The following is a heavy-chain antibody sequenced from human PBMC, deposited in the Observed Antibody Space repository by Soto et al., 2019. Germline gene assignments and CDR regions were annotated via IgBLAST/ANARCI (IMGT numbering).Heavy chain of an antibody. CDR3: ARSSGYDILTGYPDAFDI. J-gene: IGHJ3*02. CDR2: IYYSGST. D-gene: IGHD3-9*01. CDR1: GYSISSSNW. Sequence: NPSETLSLTCAVSGYSISSSNWWGWIRQPPGKGLEWIGYIYYSGSTYYNPSLKSRVTMSVDTSKNQFSLKLSSVTAVDTAVYYCARSSGYDILTGYPDAFDIWGQGTMVTVSS. V-gene: IGHV4-28*01.